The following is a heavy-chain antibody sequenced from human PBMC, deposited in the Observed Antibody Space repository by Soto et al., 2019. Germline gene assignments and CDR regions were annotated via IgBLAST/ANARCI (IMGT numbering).Heavy chain of an antibody. CDR1: GFTFSIYA. CDR2: ISSNGGST. V-gene: IGHV3-64*01. Sequence: EVQLVESGGGLVQPGGSLRLSCAASGFTFSIYAMHWVRQAPGKGLEYVSAISSNGGSTYYANSVKGRFTISRDNSKNTLYLQMGSLRAEDMAVYYCARSSLRFLEWSYPLRYWGQGTLVTVSS. CDR3: ARSSLRFLEWSYPLRY. D-gene: IGHD3-3*01. J-gene: IGHJ4*02.